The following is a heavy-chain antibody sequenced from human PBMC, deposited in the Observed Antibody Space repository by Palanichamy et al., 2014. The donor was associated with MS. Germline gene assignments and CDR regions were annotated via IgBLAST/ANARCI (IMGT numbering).Heavy chain of an antibody. CDR1: GDSISRSSYY. CDR2: IFYSGST. CDR3: ARRASGWPFDY. D-gene: IGHD6-19*01. J-gene: IGHJ4*02. Sequence: QVQLQESGPGLVKPSETLSLTCTVSGDSISRSSYYWGWIRQPQEGLEWIGSIFYSGSTYYNPSLKSRVTISVDTSKNEFSLTLTSVTAAGTAVYYCARRASGWPFDYWGQGTLVTVSS. V-gene: IGHV4-39*01.